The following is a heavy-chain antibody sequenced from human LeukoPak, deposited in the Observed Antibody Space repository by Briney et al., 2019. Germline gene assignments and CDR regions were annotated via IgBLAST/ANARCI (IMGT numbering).Heavy chain of an antibody. V-gene: IGHV3-48*04. CDR2: IDSTSTII. CDR3: ARDNVVEAFDI. D-gene: IGHD2-21*01. J-gene: IGHJ3*02. Sequence: GGSLRLSCAASGFTFRSFSMTWVRQAPGKGLEWVSFIDSTSTIIYYADCVKGRFTISRDNAKNSVFLQMNSLRAEDTAVYYCARDNVVEAFDIWGQGTMVTVSS. CDR1: GFTFRSFS.